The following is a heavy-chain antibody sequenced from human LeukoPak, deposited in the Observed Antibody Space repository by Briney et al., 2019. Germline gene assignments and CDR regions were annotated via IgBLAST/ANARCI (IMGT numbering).Heavy chain of an antibody. CDR1: GFTFSSYA. Sequence: GGSLRLSCAASGFTFSSYAMSWVRQAPGKGLEWVSAISGSGGSTYYADSVKGRFSISRDNSKNTLYLQMNSLRAEDTAVYYCAKDPWVRGVFDYWGQGTLVTVSS. J-gene: IGHJ4*02. CDR2: ISGSGGST. D-gene: IGHD3-10*01. V-gene: IGHV3-23*01. CDR3: AKDPWVRGVFDY.